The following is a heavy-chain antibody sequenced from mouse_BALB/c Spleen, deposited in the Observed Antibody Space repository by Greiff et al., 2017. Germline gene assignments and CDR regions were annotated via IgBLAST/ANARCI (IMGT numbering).Heavy chain of an antibody. CDR1: GFSLTSYG. CDR2: IWRGGST. CDR3: APNYGNYYAMDY. J-gene: IGHJ4*01. D-gene: IGHD2-1*01. Sequence: VKLMESGPSLVQPSQSLSITCTVSGFSLTSYGVHWVRQSPGKGLEWLGVIWRGGSTDYNAAFMSRLSITKDNSKSQVFFKMNRLQADDTAIYYCAPNYGNYYAMDYWGQGTSVTVSS. V-gene: IGHV2-5-1*01.